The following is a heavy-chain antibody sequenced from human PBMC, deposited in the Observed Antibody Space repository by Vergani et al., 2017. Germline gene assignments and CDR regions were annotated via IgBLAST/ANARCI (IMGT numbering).Heavy chain of an antibody. Sequence: EVQLVQSGAEVKKPGESLKISCKGSRYSFTSYWIGWVRQMPGKGLEWMGIIYPGDSDTRYSPSFQGQVTISAYKSISTAYLQWSSLKASDTAMYYCARHRGWGLVVVAATPWYYYYGMDVWGQGTTVTVSS. CDR1: RYSFTSYW. CDR2: IYPGDSDT. CDR3: ARHRGWGLVVVAATPWYYYYGMDV. D-gene: IGHD2-15*01. J-gene: IGHJ6*02. V-gene: IGHV5-51*01.